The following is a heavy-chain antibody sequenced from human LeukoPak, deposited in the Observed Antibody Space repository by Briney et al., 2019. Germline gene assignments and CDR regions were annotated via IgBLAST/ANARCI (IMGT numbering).Heavy chain of an antibody. CDR3: ARVKEGFDI. V-gene: IGHV4-59*01. CDR2: IYYSGST. D-gene: IGHD4-23*01. Sequence: PSETLSLTCTVSGGSISSYYWSWIRQPPGKGLEWIGYIYYSGSTNYNPSLKSRVTISVDTPKNQFSLKLSSVTAADTAVYYCARVKEGFDIWGQGTMVTVSS. J-gene: IGHJ3*02. CDR1: GGSISSYY.